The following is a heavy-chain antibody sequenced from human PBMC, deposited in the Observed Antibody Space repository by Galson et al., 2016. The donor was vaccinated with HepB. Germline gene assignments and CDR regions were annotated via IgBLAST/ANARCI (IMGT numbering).Heavy chain of an antibody. CDR2: MYPGTSET. CDR1: GYSFPNFW. J-gene: IGHJ4*02. V-gene: IGHV5-51*03. CDR3: ASPAGSSSSSYQFDC. D-gene: IGHD6-6*01. Sequence: QSGAEVTKPGESLKISCKASGYSFPNFWIGWVRQMPGKGLEWMGIMYPGTSETRYSPSFQGQVTISADKSTRTAYLQWDSLKASDTAIYYCASPAGSSSSSYQFDCWGQGTLVTVSS.